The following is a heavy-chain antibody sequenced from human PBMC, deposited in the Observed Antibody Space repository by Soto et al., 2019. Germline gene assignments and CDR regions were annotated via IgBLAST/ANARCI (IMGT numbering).Heavy chain of an antibody. V-gene: IGHV1-3*01. CDR1: GYTFTSYA. CDR3: ARDLITGTTDYYYGMDV. CDR2: INAGNGNT. Sequence: ASVKVSCKASGYTFTSYAMHWVRQAPGQRLEWMGWINAGNGNTKYSQKFQGRVTITRDTSASTAYMELSSLRSEDTAVYYCARDLITGTTDYYYGMDVSGQGTTVTVSS. D-gene: IGHD1-7*01. J-gene: IGHJ6*02.